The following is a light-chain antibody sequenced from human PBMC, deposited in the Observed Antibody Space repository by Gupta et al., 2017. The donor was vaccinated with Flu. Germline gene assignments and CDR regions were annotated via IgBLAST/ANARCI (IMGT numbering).Light chain of an antibody. J-gene: IGKJ2*01. Sequence: DIQMTQSPSSLSASVGDRVTITCRASQRISSYLNWYQQKPGKAPKLLIYAASSLQSGVPPRFSGSGSGTDYTLTISSLQPEDFATFYCQQSYSTRYTFGQGTKLEIK. CDR2: AAS. CDR3: QQSYSTRYT. V-gene: IGKV1-39*01. CDR1: QRISSY.